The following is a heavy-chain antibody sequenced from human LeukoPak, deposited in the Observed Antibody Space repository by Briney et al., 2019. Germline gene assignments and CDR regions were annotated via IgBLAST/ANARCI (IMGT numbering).Heavy chain of an antibody. V-gene: IGHV3-23*01. CDR2: ISGSGANT. Sequence: GGSQRLSCAASGFTFSSYAMSWVRQAPGKGLEWVSVISGSGANTYYADSVKGRFTISRDNSKNTLYLQMNSLRAEDTAVFFCAKSVTTVKRGNFDSWGQGTLVTVSS. CDR3: AKSVTTVKRGNFDS. J-gene: IGHJ4*02. CDR1: GFTFSSYA. D-gene: IGHD4-17*01.